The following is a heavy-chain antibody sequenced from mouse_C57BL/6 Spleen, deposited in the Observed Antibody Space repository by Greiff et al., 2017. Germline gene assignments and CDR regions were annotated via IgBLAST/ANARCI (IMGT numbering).Heavy chain of an antibody. Sequence: QVQLQQPGAELVMPGASVKLSCKASGYTFTSYWMHWVKQRPGQGLEWIGEIDPSDSYTNYNQKFKGKSTLTVDKSSSTAYMQLSSLTSEDSAVYYCARSEAAQGTLDDWGQGTTLTVSS. J-gene: IGHJ2*01. V-gene: IGHV1-69*01. CDR3: ARSEAAQGTLDD. D-gene: IGHD3-2*02. CDR2: IDPSDSYT. CDR1: GYTFTSYW.